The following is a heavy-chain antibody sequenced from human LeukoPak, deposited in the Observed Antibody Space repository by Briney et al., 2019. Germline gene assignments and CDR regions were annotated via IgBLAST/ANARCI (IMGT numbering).Heavy chain of an antibody. J-gene: IGHJ3*02. Sequence: GGSLRLSCAASGFTFSSYEMNWVRQAPGKGLGWVSYISSSGSTIYYADSVKGRFTISRDNAKNSLYLQMNSLRAEDTAVYYCARAGFFGSAAADAFDIWGQGTMVTVSS. V-gene: IGHV3-48*03. CDR2: ISSSGSTI. CDR3: ARAGFFGSAAADAFDI. D-gene: IGHD3-3*01. CDR1: GFTFSSYE.